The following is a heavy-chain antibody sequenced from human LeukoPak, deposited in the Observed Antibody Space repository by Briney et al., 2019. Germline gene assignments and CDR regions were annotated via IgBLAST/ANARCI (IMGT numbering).Heavy chain of an antibody. CDR3: ARGPRTTNDAFDI. CDR1: GDSVSSNSAA. CDR2: TYYRSKWYN. J-gene: IGHJ3*02. Sequence: SQTLSLTCAISGDSVSSNSAAWNWIRQSSSRGLEWLGRTYYRSKWYNDYAVSVKSRITINPDTSKNQFSLQLNSVTPEDTAVYYCARGPRTTNDAFDIWGQGTMVTVSS. V-gene: IGHV6-1*01. D-gene: IGHD1-1*01.